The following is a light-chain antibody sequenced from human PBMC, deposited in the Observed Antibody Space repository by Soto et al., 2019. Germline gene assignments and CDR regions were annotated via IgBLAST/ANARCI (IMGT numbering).Light chain of an antibody. CDR1: RSDVGGYNY. J-gene: IGLJ1*01. CDR3: SSYTSSSTPV. Sequence: QSVLTQPASVSGSPGQSITISCTGTRSDVGGYNYVSWYQQHPGKAPKLMIYDVSNRPSGVSNRFSGSKSGNTASLTISGLQAEDEADYYWSSYTSSSTPVFGTGTKVTVL. CDR2: DVS. V-gene: IGLV2-14*01.